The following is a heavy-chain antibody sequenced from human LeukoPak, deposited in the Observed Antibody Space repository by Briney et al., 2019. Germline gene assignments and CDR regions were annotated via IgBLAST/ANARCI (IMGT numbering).Heavy chain of an antibody. CDR2: IYYSGST. CDR1: SGSISSHY. Sequence: SETLSLTCTVSSGSISSHYWSWIRQPPGKGLEGIGYIYYSGSTNYNPSLKSRVTISVDTSKNQFSLKLSSVTAADTAVYYCARDLMGFDYWGQGTLVTVSS. V-gene: IGHV4-59*11. J-gene: IGHJ4*02. D-gene: IGHD1-26*01. CDR3: ARDLMGFDY.